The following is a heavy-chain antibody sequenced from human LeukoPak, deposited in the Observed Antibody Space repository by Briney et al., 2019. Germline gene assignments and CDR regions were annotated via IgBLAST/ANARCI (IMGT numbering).Heavy chain of an antibody. J-gene: IGHJ2*01. D-gene: IGHD5-18*01. CDR2: IYSGGST. Sequence: GGSVRLFCAASGFTVSSNYMRWVRQAPGKGLEGVAVIYSGGSTFHADSVQGRFSISRDNSKNKLVLQIKKLGAEGKAGYVFWSARGSNYGSLGEWGRGTLVSVSS. CDR3: WSARGSNYGSLGE. V-gene: IGHV3-53*01. CDR1: GFTVSSNY.